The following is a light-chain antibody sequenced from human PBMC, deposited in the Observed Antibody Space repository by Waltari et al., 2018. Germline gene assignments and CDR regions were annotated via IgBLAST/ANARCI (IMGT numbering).Light chain of an antibody. Sequence: EIVLTQSPGTLSLFPGERATLSCRAMQAVGKYLAWSRQKPGQAPKILIHTASTRAMGIPERFSGSGAGTDFSLTISRLEPEDSAVYDCQQYGSSPVTFGQGTKLEIK. CDR1: QAVGKY. CDR2: TAS. V-gene: IGKV3-20*01. J-gene: IGKJ2*01. CDR3: QQYGSSPVT.